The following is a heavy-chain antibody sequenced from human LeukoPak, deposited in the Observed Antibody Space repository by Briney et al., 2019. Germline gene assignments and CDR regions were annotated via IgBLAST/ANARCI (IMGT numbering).Heavy chain of an antibody. CDR1: GYTFTSYG. CDR2: ISAYNGNT. V-gene: IGHV1-18*01. Sequence: ASVKVSCKASGYTFTSYGISWVRQAPGQGLEWMGWISAYNGNTNYAQKLQVRVTMTTDTSTSTAYMELRSLRSDDTAVYYCARDTTYYDSSGYYFGFDPWGQGTLVTVSS. D-gene: IGHD3-22*01. J-gene: IGHJ5*02. CDR3: ARDTTYYDSSGYYFGFDP.